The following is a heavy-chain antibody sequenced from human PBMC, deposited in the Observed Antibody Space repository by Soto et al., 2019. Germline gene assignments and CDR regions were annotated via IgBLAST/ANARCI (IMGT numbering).Heavy chain of an antibody. J-gene: IGHJ6*02. V-gene: IGHV1-2*04. CDR1: GYTFTGYY. Sequence: ASVKVSCKASGYTFTGYYMHWVRQAPGQGLEWMGWINPNSGGTNYAQKFQGWVTMTRDTSISTAYMELSRLRSDDTAVYYCATEYSSSARYYYGMDVWGQGTTVTVSS. CDR2: INPNSGGT. CDR3: ATEYSSSARYYYGMDV. D-gene: IGHD6-6*01.